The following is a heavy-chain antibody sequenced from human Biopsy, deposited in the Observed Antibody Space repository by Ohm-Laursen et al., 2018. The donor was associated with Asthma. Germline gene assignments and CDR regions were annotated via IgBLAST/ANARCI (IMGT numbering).Heavy chain of an antibody. J-gene: IGHJ3*02. V-gene: IGHV3-30*03. Sequence: SLRLSCAPSGFVFCQCGMYWVCQGPGQGQEWVALVSPDGHNKYYEDSVKPRFTISRDNSRKRLYLQINRLAVEDWAVYFCARQSGQDYVDSSGFDIWGQGTKVAVSS. CDR1: GFVFCQCG. CDR3: ARQSGQDYVDSSGFDI. D-gene: IGHD3-22*01. CDR2: VSPDGHNK.